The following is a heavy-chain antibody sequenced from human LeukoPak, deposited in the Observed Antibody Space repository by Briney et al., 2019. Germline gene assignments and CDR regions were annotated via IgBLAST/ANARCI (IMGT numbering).Heavy chain of an antibody. CDR1: GASIRSGDYY. Sequence: PSETLSLTCTVSGASIRSGDYYWSWIRQPPGKGLEWVSAITGSGGSTFYADSVKGRFTISRDNSENTLYLQMNSLRVEDTAVYYCAKRVSGWYQVDYWGQGTLVTVSS. J-gene: IGHJ4*02. CDR2: ITGSGGST. CDR3: AKRVSGWYQVDY. D-gene: IGHD6-19*01. V-gene: IGHV3-23*01.